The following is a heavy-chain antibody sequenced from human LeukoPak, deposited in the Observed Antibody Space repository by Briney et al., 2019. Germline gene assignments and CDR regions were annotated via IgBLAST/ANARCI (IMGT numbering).Heavy chain of an antibody. D-gene: IGHD2-21*01. CDR3: AKDNYCGGDCYSPLDY. V-gene: IGHV3-23*01. CDR1: GFTFSSYA. J-gene: IGHJ4*02. CDR2: ISGSGGST. Sequence: PGGSLRLSCAASGFTFSSYAMSWVRHAPGKGLELVSAISGSGGSTYYADSVKGRFTISRDNSKNTLYLQMNSLRAEDTAVYYCAKDNYCGGDCYSPLDYWGQGTLVTVSS.